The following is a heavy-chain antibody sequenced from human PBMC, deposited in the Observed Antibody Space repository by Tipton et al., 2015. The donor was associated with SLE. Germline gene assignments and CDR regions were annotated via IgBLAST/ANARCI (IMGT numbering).Heavy chain of an antibody. Sequence: TLSLTCTVSGASINSGTYYWSWIRQPAGKGLEWIAYISSSGSINSHPSLRSRVSVSVDPSKNQFSLKLSSVTVADTAVYYCAREWSGTNYYYGVDAWGQGTTVTVSS. V-gene: IGHV4-61*10. CDR3: AREWSGTNYYYGVDA. D-gene: IGHD3-3*01. CDR1: GASINSGTYY. J-gene: IGHJ6*02. CDR2: ISSSGSI.